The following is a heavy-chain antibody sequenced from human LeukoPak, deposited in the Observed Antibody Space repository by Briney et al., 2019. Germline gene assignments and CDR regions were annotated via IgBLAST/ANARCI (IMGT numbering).Heavy chain of an antibody. J-gene: IGHJ6*03. D-gene: IGHD3-3*01. V-gene: IGHV5-51*01. CDR2: IYPGDSDT. CDR1: GYSFTSYW. Sequence: GESLKISCKGSGYSFTSYWIGWVRQMPGKGLEWMGIIYPGDSDTRYSPSFQGQVTISADKSISTAYLQWSSLKASDTAMYYCARQSAIPHYDFWSGYSNYYYYYYMDVWGKGTAVTVSS. CDR3: ARQSAIPHYDFWSGYSNYYYYYYMDV.